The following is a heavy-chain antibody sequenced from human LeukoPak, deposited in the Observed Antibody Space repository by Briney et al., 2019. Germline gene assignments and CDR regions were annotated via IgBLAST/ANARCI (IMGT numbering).Heavy chain of an antibody. CDR2: IYYSGST. D-gene: IGHD5-12*01. Sequence: PSETLSLTCTVSGGSISSYYWSWIRQPPGKGLEWIGYIYYSGSTNYNPSLMSRVTISVDTSKNQFSLKLSAVTAADTAVYYCAGYSGYGIDYWGQGTLVTVSS. V-gene: IGHV4-59*01. CDR3: AGYSGYGIDY. J-gene: IGHJ4*02. CDR1: GGSISSYY.